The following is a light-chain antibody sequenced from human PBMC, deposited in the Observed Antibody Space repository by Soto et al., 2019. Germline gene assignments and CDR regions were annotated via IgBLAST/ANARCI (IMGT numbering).Light chain of an antibody. CDR2: EVS. CDR1: SSDIGAYNY. CDR3: SSYAGSNNPYV. V-gene: IGLV2-8*01. Sequence: QSALTQPPSASGSPGQSFTISCTGTSSDIGAYNYVSWYQQHPGKAPKLMIYEVSKRPSGVPDRFSGSKSGNTASLTVSGLQAEDEADYYCSSYAGSNNPYVLGTGTKV. J-gene: IGLJ1*01.